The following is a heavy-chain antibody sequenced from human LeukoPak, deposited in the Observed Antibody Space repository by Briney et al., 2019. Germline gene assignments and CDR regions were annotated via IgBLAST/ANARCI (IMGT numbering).Heavy chain of an antibody. J-gene: IGHJ6*03. CDR1: GGSISSSNW. V-gene: IGHV4-4*02. CDR3: ARRKTMVRGVIITSGNPYMDV. CDR2: IYHSGST. Sequence: SETLSLTCAVSGGSISSSNWWSWVCQPPGKGLEWIGEIYHSGSTNYNPSLKSRGTISVDTSKNQFSLKLSSVTAADTSVYYCARRKTMVRGVIITSGNPYMDVWGKGTTVTISS. D-gene: IGHD3-10*01.